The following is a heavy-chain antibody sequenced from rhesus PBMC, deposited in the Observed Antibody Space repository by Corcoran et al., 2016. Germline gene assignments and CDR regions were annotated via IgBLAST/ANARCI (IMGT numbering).Heavy chain of an antibody. D-gene: IGHD5-12*01. CDR1: GGSISSGYYY. J-gene: IGHJ4*01. V-gene: IGHV4-122*02. Sequence: QVQLQESGPGLVKPSETLSLTCAVSGGSISSGYYYWSWIRQPPGKGREWIGYIHYSGSTSYNPSLKSRVTISRDTSKNQFSLKLSSVTAADTAVYYCAIHVDTATVHWGQGVLVTVSS. CDR2: IHYSGST. CDR3: AIHVDTATVH.